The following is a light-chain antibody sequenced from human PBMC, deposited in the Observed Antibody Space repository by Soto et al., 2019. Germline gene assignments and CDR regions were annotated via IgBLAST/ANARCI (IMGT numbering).Light chain of an antibody. Sequence: QSALTQPPSTSGTPGQRVTMSCSGSSSNIGSNFVYWYQQFPGMAPKLLIYRSDQRPSGVPDRFSGSKSGTSASLAISGLRSEDEAAYYCASWDDTLSGVVFGGGTQLTVL. CDR2: RSD. CDR1: SSNIGSNF. CDR3: ASWDDTLSGVV. J-gene: IGLJ3*02. V-gene: IGLV1-47*01.